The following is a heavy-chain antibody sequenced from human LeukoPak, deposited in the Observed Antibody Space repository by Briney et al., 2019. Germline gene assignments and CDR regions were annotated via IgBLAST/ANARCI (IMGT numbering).Heavy chain of an antibody. D-gene: IGHD3-22*01. Sequence: GGSLRLSCAASGFTFSSYAMTWVRQPPGKGLEGVSSITGSTGSTYYADSVKGRFTISRDNSKNTLYLQMNSLRAEDTAVYYCARDYYDSSGYLVYWGQGTLVTVSS. CDR2: ITGSTGST. J-gene: IGHJ4*02. V-gene: IGHV3-23*01. CDR3: ARDYYDSSGYLVY. CDR1: GFTFSSYA.